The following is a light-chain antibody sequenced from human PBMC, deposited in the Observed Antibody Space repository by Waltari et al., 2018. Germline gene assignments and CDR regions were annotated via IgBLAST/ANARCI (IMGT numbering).Light chain of an antibody. CDR2: GNS. Sequence: QSVLTQPPSVSGAPGQRVTISCPGSSSTIGAGYDVHWYQQLPGTAPKLLIYGNSNRPSGVPDRFSGSKSGTSASLAITGLQAEDEADYYCQSYDSSLSGPVVFGGGTKLTVL. CDR1: SSTIGAGYD. V-gene: IGLV1-40*01. J-gene: IGLJ2*01. CDR3: QSYDSSLSGPVV.